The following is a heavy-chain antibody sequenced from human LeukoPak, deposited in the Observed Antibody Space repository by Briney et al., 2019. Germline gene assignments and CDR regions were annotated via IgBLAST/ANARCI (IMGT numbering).Heavy chain of an antibody. V-gene: IGHV4-59*01. D-gene: IGHD5-12*01. J-gene: IGHJ4*02. CDR3: ARQYSGYEPFDY. CDR2: IYYRGST. Sequence: SETQSLTCTVSGGSISSYFWSWIRQPPGKGLEWIGYIYYRGSTNYNPSLKSRVTISIDTSKNEFSLKLSPVSAADTAVYYCARQYSGYEPFDYWGQGTLVTVSS. CDR1: GGSISSYF.